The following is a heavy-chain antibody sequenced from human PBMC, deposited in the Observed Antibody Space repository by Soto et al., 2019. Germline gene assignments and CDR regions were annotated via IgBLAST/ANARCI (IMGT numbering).Heavy chain of an antibody. Sequence: PGEALKISCKGSGYNFAGYWIAWVRQMPGKGLESMGIIYPRDSDTRYRPSFQGQVTISADKSISSAYLQWSSLRAFDTAMYYCAREGVVTRTLDYWDQGTTDTV. J-gene: IGHJ4*02. V-gene: IGHV5-51*01. CDR3: AREGVVTRTLDY. CDR1: GYNFAGYW. D-gene: IGHD3-3*01. CDR2: IYPRDSDT.